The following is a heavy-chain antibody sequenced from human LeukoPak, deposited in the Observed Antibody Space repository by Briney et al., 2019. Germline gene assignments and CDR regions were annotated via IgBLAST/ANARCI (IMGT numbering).Heavy chain of an antibody. D-gene: IGHD1-26*01. CDR1: GYTFTDYE. CDR3: LAVGATTTH. Sequence: ASVKVSCKTSGYTFTDYEINWVRQATGQGLEWMGWMNPNSGNTAYAQNFQGRVTMTTNTSIRTAYMELSNLRSEDTAVYYCLAVGATTTHWGQGTLVTVSS. V-gene: IGHV1-8*01. CDR2: MNPNSGNT. J-gene: IGHJ4*02.